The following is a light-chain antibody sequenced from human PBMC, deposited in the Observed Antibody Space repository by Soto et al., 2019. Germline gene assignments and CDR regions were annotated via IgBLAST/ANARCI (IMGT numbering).Light chain of an antibody. Sequence: AIRMTQSTSSLSASTGDRVTIICRASQGISSYLDWYQQKPGKAPKLLIYAASTLQSGVPSRFSGSGSGTDFTLTISYLQSEDFATYYCQQYYSYPRTFGQGTKVDIK. CDR2: AAS. CDR3: QQYYSYPRT. CDR1: QGISSY. J-gene: IGKJ1*01. V-gene: IGKV1-8*01.